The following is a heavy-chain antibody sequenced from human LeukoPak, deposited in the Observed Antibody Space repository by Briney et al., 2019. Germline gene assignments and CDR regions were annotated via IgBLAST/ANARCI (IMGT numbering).Heavy chain of an antibody. D-gene: IGHD5-12*01. J-gene: IGHJ4*02. CDR2: INAGNGNT. CDR3: ARGRGNSGYDWPYFDF. V-gene: IGHV1-3*01. CDR1: GYDFTNYA. Sequence: ASVKVSCKASGYDFTNYAIHWVRQAPGQRLEWMGWINAGNGNTKYSQKFQGRVTLTRDTSANTAYMELSSLRSEDTAVYYCARGRGNSGYDWPYFDFWGQETLVTVSS.